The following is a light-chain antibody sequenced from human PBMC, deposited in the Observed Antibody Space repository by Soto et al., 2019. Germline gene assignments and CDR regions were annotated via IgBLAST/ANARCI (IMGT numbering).Light chain of an antibody. V-gene: IGKV4-1*01. Sequence: DIVMTQSRDSLAVSLGERATINCQSSQSVLYSSNNKNFLAWYQHKPGQPPKLLIYWASIRESGVPDRFSGSGSGTDFTLTISRLQAEDVAVYYCQQYYTAPWTFGQGTKVEIK. CDR3: QQYYTAPWT. J-gene: IGKJ1*01. CDR1: QSVLYSSNNKNF. CDR2: WAS.